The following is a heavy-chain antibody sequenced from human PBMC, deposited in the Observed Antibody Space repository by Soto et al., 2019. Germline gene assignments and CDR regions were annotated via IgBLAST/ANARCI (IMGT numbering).Heavy chain of an antibody. CDR3: AVLRGVSEYYYYGMDV. CDR1: GGSISSYY. Sequence: LEILSLTCTVSGGSISSYYWTWIRQPPGKGLEWIGYIYYSGSTYYNPSLKSRVTISVDTSKNQFSLKLSSVTAADTAVYYCAVLRGVSEYYYYGMDVWGQGTTVTVSS. V-gene: IGHV4-59*06. D-gene: IGHD3-10*01. CDR2: IYYSGST. J-gene: IGHJ6*02.